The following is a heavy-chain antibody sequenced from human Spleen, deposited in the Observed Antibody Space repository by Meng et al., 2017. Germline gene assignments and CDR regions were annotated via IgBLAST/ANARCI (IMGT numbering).Heavy chain of an antibody. CDR1: GGSFSDYD. Sequence: QVQLQQWGAGLLKPSETLSRTCVVSGGSFSDYDWSWIRQPPGKGLEWIGEINHSGSTNYNPSLESRATISVDTSQNNLSLKLSSVTAADSAVYYCARGPTTMAHDFDYWGQGTLVTVSS. J-gene: IGHJ4*02. CDR3: ARGPTTMAHDFDY. CDR2: INHSGST. V-gene: IGHV4-34*01. D-gene: IGHD4-11*01.